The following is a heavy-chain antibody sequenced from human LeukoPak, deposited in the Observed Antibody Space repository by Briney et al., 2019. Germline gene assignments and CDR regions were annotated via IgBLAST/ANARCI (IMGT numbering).Heavy chain of an antibody. V-gene: IGHV1-2*02. CDR3: ARGDSSGYRPRAQGDGSNI. Sequence: ASVKVSCKASGYTFTGYYMHWVRQAPGQGLEWMGWINPNSGGTNYAQKFQGRVTMTRDTSISTAYMELSRLRSDDTAVYYCARGDSSGYRPRAQGDGSNIWGQGTMVTVSS. D-gene: IGHD3-22*01. CDR1: GYTFTGYY. CDR2: INPNSGGT. J-gene: IGHJ3*02.